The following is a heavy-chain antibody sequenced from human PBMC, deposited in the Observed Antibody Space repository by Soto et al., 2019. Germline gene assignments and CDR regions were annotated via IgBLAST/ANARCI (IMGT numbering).Heavy chain of an antibody. J-gene: IGHJ4*02. Sequence: QVQLVQSGAEVKTPGSSVTVSCKASGDTFTPYAISWVRQAPGQGLEWMGGIIPIAGTPTYAQKFQGRVTITEDRSRSTTSMELSRLTTEDTAVYYCARGQCVSSSCHSLDSWGQGTPVTVSS. CDR3: ARGQCVSSSCHSLDS. V-gene: IGHV1-69*14. D-gene: IGHD1-26*01. CDR1: GDTFTPYA. CDR2: IIPIAGTP.